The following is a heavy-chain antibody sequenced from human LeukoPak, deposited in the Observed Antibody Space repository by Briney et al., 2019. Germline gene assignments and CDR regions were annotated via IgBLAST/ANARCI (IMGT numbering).Heavy chain of an antibody. D-gene: IGHD3-10*01. CDR3: ARDSFILKHQSYYGSGSYCGY. CDR2: INPNSGGT. CDR1: GYTFTGYY. Sequence: ASVKVSCKASGYTFTGYYMHWVRQAPGQGLEWMGWINPNSGGTNYAQKFQGRVTMTRDTSISTAYMELSRLRSDDTAVYYCARDSFILKHQSYYGSGSYCGYWGQGTLVTVSS. J-gene: IGHJ4*02. V-gene: IGHV1-2*02.